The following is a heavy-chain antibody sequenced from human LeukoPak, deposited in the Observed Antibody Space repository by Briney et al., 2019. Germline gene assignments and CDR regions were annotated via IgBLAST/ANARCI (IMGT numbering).Heavy chain of an antibody. CDR3: AKCGSSSWYGIDS. CDR1: GWTVYSNY. D-gene: IGHD6-13*01. CDR2: IYSGGNT. J-gene: IGHJ4*02. V-gene: IGHV3-53*01. Sequence: GGSLRLSCAASGWTVYSNYRGWVRQAPGKGLEWVSVIYSGGNTYYADSVKGRFTISRDISRNTMDLQMNSLRAEDTAVYYCAKCGSSSWYGIDSWGQGTLVTVPS.